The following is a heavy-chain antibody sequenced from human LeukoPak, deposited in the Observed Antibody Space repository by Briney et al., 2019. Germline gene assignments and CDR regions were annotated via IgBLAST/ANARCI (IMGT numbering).Heavy chain of an antibody. CDR3: ARGLCSSTSCYLSWFDP. CDR1: GFTVSSSY. J-gene: IGHJ5*02. V-gene: IGHV3-53*01. CDR2: IHSDGST. Sequence: GGSLRLSCAASGFTVSSSYMSWVRQAPGKGLEWVSIIHSDGSTYYADSVKGRFTISRDTSKNTLYLQMNSLRGEDTAMYYCARGLCSSTSCYLSWFDPWGQGTLVTVSS. D-gene: IGHD2-2*01.